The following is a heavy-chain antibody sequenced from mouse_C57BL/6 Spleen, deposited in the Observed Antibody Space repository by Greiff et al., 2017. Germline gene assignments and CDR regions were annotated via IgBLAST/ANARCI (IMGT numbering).Heavy chain of an antibody. CDR3: ARKAYYSNYVFDY. CDR2: IDPSDSET. CDR1: GYTFTSYW. Sequence: QVQLQQPGAELVRPGSSVKLSCKASGYTFTSYWMHWVKQRPIQGLEWIGNIDPSDSETHYNQKFKDKATLTVDKSSSTAYMQLSSLTSEDSAVYYCARKAYYSNYVFDYWGQGTTLTVSS. D-gene: IGHD2-5*01. J-gene: IGHJ2*01. V-gene: IGHV1-52*01.